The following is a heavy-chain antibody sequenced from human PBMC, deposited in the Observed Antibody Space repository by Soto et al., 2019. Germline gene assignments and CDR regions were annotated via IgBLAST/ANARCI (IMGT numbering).Heavy chain of an antibody. CDR3: VGSSWAT. J-gene: IGHJ5*02. CDR2: ISGSGGTT. D-gene: IGHD6-13*01. Sequence: EVQLLESGGGLVQPGGSLRLSCAASGLTFSSYAMSWVRQALGKGLEWVSAISGSGGTTHYADSVKGRFTISRDNSKNTLYLQMNSRRAEATAVYYCVGSSWATWGQGTLVTVSS. CDR1: GLTFSSYA. V-gene: IGHV3-23*01.